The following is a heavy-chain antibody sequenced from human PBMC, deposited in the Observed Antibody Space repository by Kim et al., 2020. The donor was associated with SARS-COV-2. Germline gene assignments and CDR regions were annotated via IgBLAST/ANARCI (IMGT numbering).Heavy chain of an antibody. D-gene: IGHD3-3*01. Sequence: SANGRFTIARDNAKNTLYLQMNSLGAEDTAVYYCAKEPAGTIFGVYGMDVWGQGTTVTVSS. J-gene: IGHJ6*01. V-gene: IGHV3-30*02. CDR3: AKEPAGTIFGVYGMDV.